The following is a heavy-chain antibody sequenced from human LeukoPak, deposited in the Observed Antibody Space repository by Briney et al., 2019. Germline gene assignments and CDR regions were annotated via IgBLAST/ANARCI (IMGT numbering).Heavy chain of an antibody. D-gene: IGHD3-22*01. CDR1: GGSISSYY. CDR3: ARSWVVITSDAFDI. Sequence: SETLSLTCTVSGGSISSYYWSWIRQPPGKGLEWIGYIYYSGSTNYNPSLKSRVTISVDTSKNQFSLKLSSVTAADTVVYYCARSWVVITSDAFDIWGQGTMVTVSS. V-gene: IGHV4-59*08. J-gene: IGHJ3*02. CDR2: IYYSGST.